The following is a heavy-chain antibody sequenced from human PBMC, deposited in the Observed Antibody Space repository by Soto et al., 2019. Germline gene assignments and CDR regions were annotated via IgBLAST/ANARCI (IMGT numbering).Heavy chain of an antibody. CDR1: GGSISSSSYY. J-gene: IGHJ6*02. V-gene: IGHV4-39*01. CDR2: IYYSGST. D-gene: IGHD3-3*01. Sequence: ASETLSLTCTVSGGSISSSSYYWGWIRQPPGKGLEWIGSIYYSGSTYYNPSLKSQVTISVDTSKNQFSLKLSSVTAADTAVYYCARHPAYTIFGVVTSWHYYYYGMDVWGQGTTVTVS. CDR3: ARHPAYTIFGVVTSWHYYYYGMDV.